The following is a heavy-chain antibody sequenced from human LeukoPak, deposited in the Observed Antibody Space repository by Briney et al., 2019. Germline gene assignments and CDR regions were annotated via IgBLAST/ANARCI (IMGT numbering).Heavy chain of an antibody. J-gene: IGHJ6*02. CDR2: ISSSGRKT. CDR1: RLTFNSYV. D-gene: IGHD3-10*01. CDR3: ARVSGNIQIWPQPFGDGMDV. Sequence: GGSLRLSCAASRLTFNSYVMGWVRQAPKKGLECVAAISSSGRKTYYADSVKGRFTISREDSKNTLYLQMNILRAEDTAIYYCARVSGNIQIWPQPFGDGMDVWGQGATVTVSS. V-gene: IGHV3-23*01.